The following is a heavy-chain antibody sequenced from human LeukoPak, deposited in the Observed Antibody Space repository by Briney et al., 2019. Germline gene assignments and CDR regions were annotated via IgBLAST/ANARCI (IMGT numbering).Heavy chain of an antibody. J-gene: IGHJ4*02. Sequence: SGTLSLTCAVSGGSTSSSNWWSWVRQPPGKGLEWIGEIYHSGSTNYNPSLKSRVTISVDTSKNQFSLKLTSVTAADTAVYYCASAAYYDFWSGSPYYFDYWGQGTLVTVSS. CDR2: IYHSGST. D-gene: IGHD3-3*01. CDR1: GGSTSSSNW. V-gene: IGHV4-4*02. CDR3: ASAAYYDFWSGSPYYFDY.